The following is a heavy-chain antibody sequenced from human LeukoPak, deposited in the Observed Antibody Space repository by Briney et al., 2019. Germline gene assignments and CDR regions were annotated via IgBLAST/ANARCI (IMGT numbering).Heavy chain of an antibody. CDR2: IILILGIA. Sequence: SVKLSCTASGASFSSYAFSWVRQAPGQGLELMGRIILILGIANYAQTFQGRVTITADKSTSTAYMELRSLRSEDTGVYYCARERGIVVVPAAIDYWGQGTLVTVSS. D-gene: IGHD2-2*01. CDR1: GASFSSYA. V-gene: IGHV1-69*04. CDR3: ARERGIVVVPAAIDY. J-gene: IGHJ4*02.